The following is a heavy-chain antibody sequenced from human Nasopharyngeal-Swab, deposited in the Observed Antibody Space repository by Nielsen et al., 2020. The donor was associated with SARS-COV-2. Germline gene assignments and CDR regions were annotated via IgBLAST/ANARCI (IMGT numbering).Heavy chain of an antibody. D-gene: IGHD3-22*01. CDR1: GFTFGTYG. CDR3: AREFSKIGAFEN. J-gene: IGHJ4*02. CDR2: VSYDGSTK. Sequence: GASLKISCAASGFTFGTYGMHWVRQAPGKGLEWVAVVSYDGSTKYYGDSVKGRFAISRDNSMTTLYLQMNSMRAEDTAVYYCAREFSKIGAFENWGQGTLVTVSS. V-gene: IGHV3-30*03.